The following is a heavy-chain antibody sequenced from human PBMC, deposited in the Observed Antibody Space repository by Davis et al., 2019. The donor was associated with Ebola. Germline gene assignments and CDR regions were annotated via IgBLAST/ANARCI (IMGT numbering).Heavy chain of an antibody. Sequence: PSETLSLTCTVSGYSISSGYYWGWIRQPPGKGLEWLGSIYHSGSTYYNPSLKSRVTISVDTSKNQFSLKLSSVTAADTAVYYCASAGGNGMSDYYYYYMDVWGKGTTVTVSS. J-gene: IGHJ6*03. D-gene: IGHD2-8*01. CDR3: ASAGGNGMSDYYYYYMDV. CDR1: GYSISSGYY. V-gene: IGHV4-38-2*02. CDR2: IYHSGST.